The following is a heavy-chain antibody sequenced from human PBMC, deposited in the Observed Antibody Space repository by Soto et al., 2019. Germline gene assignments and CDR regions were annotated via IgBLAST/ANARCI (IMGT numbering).Heavy chain of an antibody. D-gene: IGHD2-2*01. J-gene: IGHJ5*02. CDR1: GYTFTSYG. CDR3: AREVVPAATTVNWFDP. Sequence: ASVKVSCKASGYTFTSYGISWVRQAPGQGLEWMGWISAYNGNTNYAQKLQGRVTMTTDTSTSTAHMELRSLRSDDTAVYYCAREVVPAATTVNWFDPWGQGTLVTVSS. V-gene: IGHV1-18*01. CDR2: ISAYNGNT.